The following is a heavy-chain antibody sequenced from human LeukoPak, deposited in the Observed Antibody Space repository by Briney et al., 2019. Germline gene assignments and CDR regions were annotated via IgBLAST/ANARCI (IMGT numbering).Heavy chain of an antibody. J-gene: IGHJ6*03. CDR2: ISGSGGST. CDR1: GFTFSSYA. CDR3: ASVYYYYYMDV. Sequence: GSLRLSCGASGFTFSSYAMSWVRQAPGKGLEWVSAISGSGGSTYYADSVKGRFSITRDNAKNTLYLQMNSLRAEDTAMYYCASVYYYYYMDVWGRGTTVTVSS. V-gene: IGHV3-23*01.